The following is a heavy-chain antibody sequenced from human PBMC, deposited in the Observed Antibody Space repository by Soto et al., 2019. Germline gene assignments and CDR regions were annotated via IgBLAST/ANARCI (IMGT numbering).Heavy chain of an antibody. Sequence: SETLSLTCTVSGGSISNLYWSWIRQPPGKGLEWIGYIYNNGSTNYNPSLKSRATISVDTSKNQFSLKLSSVTAADTAVYYCARCIAAAGSCLVDPWGQGTLVTVSS. CDR2: IYNNGST. CDR3: ARCIAAAGSCLVDP. CDR1: GGSISNLY. J-gene: IGHJ5*02. V-gene: IGHV4-59*08. D-gene: IGHD6-13*01.